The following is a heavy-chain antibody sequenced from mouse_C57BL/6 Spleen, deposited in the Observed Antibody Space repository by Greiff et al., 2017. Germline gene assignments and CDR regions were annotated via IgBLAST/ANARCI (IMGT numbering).Heavy chain of an antibody. V-gene: IGHV1-55*01. D-gene: IGHD1-1*01. J-gene: IGHJ2*01. CDR3: ARGNYGRDY. CDR1: GYTFTSYW. CDR2: IYPGSGST. Sequence: QVQLQQPGAELVKPGASVKMSCKASGYTFTSYWITWVKQRPGQGLEWIGDIYPGSGSTNYNEKFKSKATLTVDTASRTAYMQLSSLTSEDSAVYYCARGNYGRDYWGQGTTLTVAS.